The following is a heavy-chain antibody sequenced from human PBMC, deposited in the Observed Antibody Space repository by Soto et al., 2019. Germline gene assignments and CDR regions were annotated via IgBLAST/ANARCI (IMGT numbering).Heavy chain of an antibody. Sequence: SETLSLTYSVYVGSFSGYYWGWIRQPPGKGLEWIGSIYHSGSTYYNPSLKSRATISVDTSKNQFSLKLSSVTAADTAVYYCARTWITCGGVIRRSQSWFDPWGQGTLATVSS. CDR3: ARTWITCGGVIRRSQSWFDP. V-gene: IGHV4-38-2*01. CDR2: IYHSGST. D-gene: IGHD3-16*01. J-gene: IGHJ5*02. CDR1: VGSFSGYY.